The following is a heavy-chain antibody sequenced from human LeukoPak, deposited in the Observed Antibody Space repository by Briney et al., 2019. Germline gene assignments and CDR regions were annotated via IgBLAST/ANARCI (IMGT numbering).Heavy chain of an antibody. CDR2: ISSSGSTI. D-gene: IGHD3-10*01. J-gene: IGHJ4*02. CDR1: GFTSSSYE. CDR3: ARAAITMVRGVSDY. V-gene: IGHV3-48*03. Sequence: PGGSLRLSCAASGFTSSSYEMNWVRQAPGKGLEWVSYISSSGSTIYYADSVKGRFTISRDNAKNSLYLQMNSLRAEDTAVYYCARAAITMVRGVSDYWGQGTLVTVSS.